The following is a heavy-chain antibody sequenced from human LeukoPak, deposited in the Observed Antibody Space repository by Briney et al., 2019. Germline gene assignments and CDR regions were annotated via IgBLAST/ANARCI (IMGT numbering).Heavy chain of an antibody. CDR1: GGSFSGYY. D-gene: IGHD3-22*01. Sequence: SSETLSLTCAVYGGSFSGYYWSWIRQPPGKGLEWIGEINHSGSTNYNPSLKSRVTISVDTSKNQFSLKLRSVTAADTAVYYCARLQRITMNAFDIWGQGTMATVSS. J-gene: IGHJ3*02. CDR2: INHSGST. CDR3: ARLQRITMNAFDI. V-gene: IGHV4-34*01.